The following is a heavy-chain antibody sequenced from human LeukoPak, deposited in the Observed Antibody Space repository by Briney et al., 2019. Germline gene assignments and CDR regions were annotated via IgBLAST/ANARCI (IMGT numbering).Heavy chain of an antibody. Sequence: GGSLRLSCAASGFTFSSYAMSWVRQAPGRGLEWVSAISGSGGSTYYADSVKGRFTISRDNSKNTLYLQMNSLRAEDTAVYYCFVVPAAINYYYYGMDVWGQGTTATVSS. V-gene: IGHV3-23*01. D-gene: IGHD2-2*02. J-gene: IGHJ6*02. CDR3: FVVPAAINYYYYGMDV. CDR2: ISGSGGST. CDR1: GFTFSSYA.